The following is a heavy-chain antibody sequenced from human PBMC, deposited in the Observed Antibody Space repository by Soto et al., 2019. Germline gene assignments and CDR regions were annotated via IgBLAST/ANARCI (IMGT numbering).Heavy chain of an antibody. V-gene: IGHV1-2*02. CDR3: AREPATAKPEGVDF. D-gene: IGHD1-1*01. CDR1: GYTFSDYY. CDR2: INPNSGGT. J-gene: IGHJ4*02. Sequence: QVQLVQSGAEVRKPGASVKVSCKASGYTFSDYYIHWVRQAPGQGLEWMGWINPNSGGTKYAPKFQGGVNMTRDTSITTASMELSRLRSGDTAVYYCAREPATAKPEGVDFGGQGTLVTVSS.